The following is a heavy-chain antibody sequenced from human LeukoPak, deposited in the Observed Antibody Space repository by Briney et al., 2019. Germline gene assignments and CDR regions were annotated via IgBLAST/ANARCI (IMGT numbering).Heavy chain of an antibody. CDR1: GGSISRSSYY. Sequence: SETLSLTCTVSGGSISRSSYYCAWIRQPPGKGREWIGSINYSGSTYYNPSLKSRVAMSVDMSKNQFSLKLSSVTAADAAMYYCARYSYRTNWFDPWGQGTLVTVSS. CDR3: ARYSYRTNWFDP. J-gene: IGHJ5*02. D-gene: IGHD1-26*01. CDR2: INYSGST. V-gene: IGHV4-39*01.